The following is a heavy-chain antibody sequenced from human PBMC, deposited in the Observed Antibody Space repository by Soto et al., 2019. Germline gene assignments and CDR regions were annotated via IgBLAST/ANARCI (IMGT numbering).Heavy chain of an antibody. CDR3: ARRPTYYYYGMDV. J-gene: IGHJ6*02. CDR1: GGSISSSSYY. CDR2: IYYSGST. Sequence: PSETLSLTCTVSGGSISSSSYYFVCIRQPPGKGLEWIGSIYYSGSTYYNPSLKSRVTISVDTSKNQFSLKLSSVTAADTAVYYCARRPTYYYYGMDVWGQGTTVTVSS. V-gene: IGHV4-39*01.